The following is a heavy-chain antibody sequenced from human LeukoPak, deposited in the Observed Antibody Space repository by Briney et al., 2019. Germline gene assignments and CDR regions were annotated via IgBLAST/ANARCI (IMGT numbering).Heavy chain of an antibody. CDR1: GITFSRHW. J-gene: IGHJ4*02. Sequence: PGGSLRLSCLASGITFSRHWMKWVRQAPGKGLEWVANIKQDGSEKFYVDSVKGRFTISRDNAKNSLYLQMTSLRPEDTALYYCAGGTGWLIDSWGQGTLVTVSS. CDR2: IKQDGSEK. CDR3: AGGTGWLIDS. D-gene: IGHD3-9*01. V-gene: IGHV3-7*01.